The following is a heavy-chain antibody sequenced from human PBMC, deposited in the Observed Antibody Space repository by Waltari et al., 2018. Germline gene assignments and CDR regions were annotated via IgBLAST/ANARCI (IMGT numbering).Heavy chain of an antibody. J-gene: IGHJ4*02. Sequence: LVQPGGSLRLSCAASGFSFSTYDMNWVRQAPGKGLEWIAYIRSGGSSMYYADSVKGRFTISTANAKNSVFLRMNSLRAEDTAVYYCARSRSSIWGLDYWGQGTLVTVSS. V-gene: IGHV3-48*03. CDR2: IRSGGSSM. CDR3: ARSRSSIWGLDY. D-gene: IGHD3-16*01. CDR1: GFSFSTYD.